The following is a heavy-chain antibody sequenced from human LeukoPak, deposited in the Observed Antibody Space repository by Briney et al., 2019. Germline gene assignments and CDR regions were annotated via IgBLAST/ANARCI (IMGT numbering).Heavy chain of an antibody. V-gene: IGHV4-34*01. CDR2: INHSGST. CDR1: GGSFSGYY. D-gene: IGHD2-21*01. J-gene: IGHJ4*02. CDR3: ASGFILDY. Sequence: PSETLSLTCAVYGGSFSGYYWSWIRQPPGKGLEWIGEINHSGSTNYNPSLKSRVTISVDTSKNQFSLKLSSVTAADTAIYYCASGFILDYWGQGTLVTVSS.